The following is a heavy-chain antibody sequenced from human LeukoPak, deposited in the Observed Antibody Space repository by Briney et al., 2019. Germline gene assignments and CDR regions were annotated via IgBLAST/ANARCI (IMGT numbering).Heavy chain of an antibody. Sequence: PGGSLRLSCAASGFTFSSYSMNWVRQAPGKGLEWVSYISSSSSTIYYADSVKGRFTISRDNAKNSLYLQMNSLRAEDTAVYYCARDLGAYYDSSGYIYWGQGTLVTASS. CDR2: ISSSSSTI. V-gene: IGHV3-48*01. CDR3: ARDLGAYYDSSGYIY. J-gene: IGHJ4*02. D-gene: IGHD3-22*01. CDR1: GFTFSSYS.